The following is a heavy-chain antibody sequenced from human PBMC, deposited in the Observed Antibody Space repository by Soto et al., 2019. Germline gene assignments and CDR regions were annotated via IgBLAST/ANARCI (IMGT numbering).Heavy chain of an antibody. CDR2: IYYSGST. D-gene: IGHD6-13*01. J-gene: IGHJ6*02. CDR3: ATLAAAGYYYYGMDV. Sequence: QVQLQESGPGLVKPSQTLSLTCTVSGGSISSGGYYWSWIRQHPGKGLEWIGYIYYSGSTYYNPSLNSRFTIXXDXSXXQFSLKLSSVTAADTAVYYCATLAAAGYYYYGMDVWGQGTTVTVSS. CDR1: GGSISSGGYY. V-gene: IGHV4-31*03.